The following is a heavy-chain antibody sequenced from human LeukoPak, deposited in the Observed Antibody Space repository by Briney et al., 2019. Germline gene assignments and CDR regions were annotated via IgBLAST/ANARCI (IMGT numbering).Heavy chain of an antibody. CDR1: GFTFSNYW. Sequence: GSLRLSCAASGFTFSNYWMHWVRQAPGKGLVWVSRINSDGSSSRYADSVEGRFTISRDNAKNTLYLQMDGLRAEDTAVYYCVREKSGSYSSWGQGTLVTVSS. CDR3: VREKSGSYSS. V-gene: IGHV3-74*01. CDR2: INSDGSSS. D-gene: IGHD1-26*01. J-gene: IGHJ5*02.